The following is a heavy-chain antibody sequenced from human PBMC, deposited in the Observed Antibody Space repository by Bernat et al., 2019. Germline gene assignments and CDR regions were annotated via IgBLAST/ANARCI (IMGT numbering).Heavy chain of an antibody. J-gene: IGHJ3*02. D-gene: IGHD3-10*01. V-gene: IGHV3-23*04. CDR2: ISGSGGST. CDR1: GFTFSSYA. CDR3: AKFRRSGSYGYDAFDI. Sequence: EVQLVESGGGLVQPGGSLRLSCAASGFTFSSYAMSWVRQAPGKGLEWVSAISGSGGSTYYADSVKGRFTISRDNSKNTLYLQMNSLRAEDTAVYYCAKFRRSGSYGYDAFDIWGQGTMVTVSS.